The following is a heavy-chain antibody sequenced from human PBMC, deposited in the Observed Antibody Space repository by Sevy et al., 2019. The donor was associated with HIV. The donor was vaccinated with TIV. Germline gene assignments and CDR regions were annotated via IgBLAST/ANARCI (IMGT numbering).Heavy chain of an antibody. Sequence: GGSLRLSCAASGFTFSSYGMHWVRQAPGKGLEWVACIRYDGSNKYYADSVKGRFTISRDNSKNTLYLQMNSLRAEDTAVYYCAKDPAANIRWQQLAGDAFDIWGQGTMVTVSS. CDR1: GFTFSSYG. J-gene: IGHJ3*02. D-gene: IGHD6-13*01. V-gene: IGHV3-30*02. CDR2: IRYDGSNK. CDR3: AKDPAANIRWQQLAGDAFDI.